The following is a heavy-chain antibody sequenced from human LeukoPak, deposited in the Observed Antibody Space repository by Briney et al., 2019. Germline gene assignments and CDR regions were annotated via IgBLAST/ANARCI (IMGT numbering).Heavy chain of an antibody. J-gene: IGHJ4*02. CDR2: ISSSGSTI. D-gene: IGHD2-15*01. CDR3: AKNRGWLPHDY. Sequence: GGSLRLSCAASGFTFSSYEMNWVRQAPGKGLEWVSYISSSGSTIYYADSVKGRFTISRDNSKNTLYLQMNSLRAEDTAVYYCAKNRGWLPHDYWGQGTLVTVSS. CDR1: GFTFSSYE. V-gene: IGHV3-48*03.